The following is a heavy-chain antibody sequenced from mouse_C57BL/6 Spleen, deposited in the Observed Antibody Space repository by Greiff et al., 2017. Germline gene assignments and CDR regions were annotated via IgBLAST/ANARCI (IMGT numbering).Heavy chain of an antibody. V-gene: IGHV1-80*01. J-gene: IGHJ4*01. CDR1: GYAFSSYW. CDR2: IYPGDGAP. D-gene: IGHD1-1*01. CDR3: ARNYYGSSYARDY. Sequence: VQLQQSGAELVKPGASVKISCKASGYAFSSYWMNWVQQRPGTGLEWIGQIYPGDGAPNSNGKFKGKATLTAAKSSSTAYMQLSSLTSEDSAVYFCARNYYGSSYARDYWGQGTSVTVSS.